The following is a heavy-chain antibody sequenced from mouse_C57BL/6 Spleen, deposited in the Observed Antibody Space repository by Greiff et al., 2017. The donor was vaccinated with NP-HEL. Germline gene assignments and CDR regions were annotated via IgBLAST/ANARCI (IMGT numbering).Heavy chain of an antibody. CDR3: AREGWGTAWFAY. CDR2: ISDGGSYT. V-gene: IGHV5-4*01. J-gene: IGHJ3*01. CDR1: GFTFSSYA. Sequence: EVQVVESGGGLVKPGGSLKLSCAASGFTFSSYAMSWVRQTPEKRLEWVATISDGGSYTYYPDNVKGRFTISRDNAKNNLYLQMSHLKSEDTAMYYCAREGWGTAWFAYWGQGTLVTVSA. D-gene: IGHD3-2*02.